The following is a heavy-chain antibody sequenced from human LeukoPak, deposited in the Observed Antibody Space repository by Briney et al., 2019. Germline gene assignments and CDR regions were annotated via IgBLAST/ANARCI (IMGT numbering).Heavy chain of an antibody. CDR2: IKQDGSEK. V-gene: IGHV3-7*01. D-gene: IGHD2-2*01. J-gene: IGHJ4*02. Sequence: PGGSLRLSCAASGFTFSTYWMNWVRQAPGKGLEWVATIKQDGSEKHYVDSVKGRFTISRDDSKNMLYLQMNSLRAEDTAVYYCARDYCSTTTCLDYWGQGTLVTVSS. CDR1: GFTFSTYW. CDR3: ARDYCSTTTCLDY.